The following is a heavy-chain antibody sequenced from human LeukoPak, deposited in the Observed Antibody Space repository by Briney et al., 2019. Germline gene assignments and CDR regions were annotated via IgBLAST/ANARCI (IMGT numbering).Heavy chain of an antibody. D-gene: IGHD5-12*01. CDR2: ISSTGSTI. CDR1: GFTFSDYY. V-gene: IGHV3-11*04. Sequence: GGSLRLSCAASGFTFSDYYMSWIRQAPGKGLEWVSYISSTGSTIYYVDSVKGRFTISRDNSKNTLYLQMNSLRAEDTAVYYCAKDGAEGGYDFYNWFDPWGQGTLVTVSS. CDR3: AKDGAEGGYDFYNWFDP. J-gene: IGHJ5*02.